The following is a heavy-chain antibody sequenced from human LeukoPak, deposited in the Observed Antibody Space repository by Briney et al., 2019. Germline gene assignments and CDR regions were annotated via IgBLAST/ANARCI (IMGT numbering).Heavy chain of an antibody. J-gene: IGHJ4*02. CDR3: LKYSSTWYGFGY. CDR2: IKSKTDGGTT. Sequence: GGSLRLSCAASGFTFSNAWMSWVRQAPGKGLEWVGRIKSKTDGGTTDYAAPVKGRFTISRDDSKNTLYLQMNSLKTEDTAVYYCLKYSSTWYGFGYWGQGTLVTVSS. D-gene: IGHD6-13*01. V-gene: IGHV3-15*01. CDR1: GFTFSNAW.